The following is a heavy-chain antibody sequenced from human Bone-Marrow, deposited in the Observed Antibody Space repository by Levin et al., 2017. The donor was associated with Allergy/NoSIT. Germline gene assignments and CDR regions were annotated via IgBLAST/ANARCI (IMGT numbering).Heavy chain of an antibody. Sequence: GGSLRLSCAASGFTFDDYAMHWVRQAPGKGLEWVSGISWNSGSIGYADSVKGRFTISRDNAKNSLYLQMNSLRAEDTALYYCAKGPRWGTYAYPSGYYYGMDVWGQGTTVTVSS. CDR2: ISWNSGSI. CDR1: GFTFDDYA. J-gene: IGHJ6*02. CDR3: AKGPRWGTYAYPSGYYYGMDV. V-gene: IGHV3-9*01. D-gene: IGHD3-16*01.